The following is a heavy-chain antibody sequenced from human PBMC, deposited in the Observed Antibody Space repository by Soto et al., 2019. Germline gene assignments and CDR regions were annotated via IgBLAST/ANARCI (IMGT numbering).Heavy chain of an antibody. V-gene: IGHV4-39*01. J-gene: IGHJ4*02. D-gene: IGHD6-13*01. CDR2: IYYSGST. CDR1: GGSISSSSYY. Sequence: PSETLSLTCTVSGGSISSSSYYWGWIRQPPGKWLEWIGSIYYSGSTYYNPSLKSRVTISVDTSKNQFSLKLSSVTAADTAAYYCARLTLSAEYYFDYWGQGTLVTVSS. CDR3: ARLTLSAEYYFDY.